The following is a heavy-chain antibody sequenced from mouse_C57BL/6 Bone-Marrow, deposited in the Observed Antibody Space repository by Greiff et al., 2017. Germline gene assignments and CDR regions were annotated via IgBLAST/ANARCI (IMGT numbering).Heavy chain of an antibody. V-gene: IGHV1-26*01. CDR3: ARILYYDYDEGFAY. CDR2: INPNNGGT. D-gene: IGHD2-4*01. Sequence: VQLQQSGPELVKPGASVKISCKASGYTFTDYYMNWVKQSHGKSLEWIGDINPNNGGTSYNQKFKGKATLTVDKSSSTAYMERRSLTSEDSAVYYCARILYYDYDEGFAYWGQGTLVTVSA. J-gene: IGHJ3*01. CDR1: GYTFTDYY.